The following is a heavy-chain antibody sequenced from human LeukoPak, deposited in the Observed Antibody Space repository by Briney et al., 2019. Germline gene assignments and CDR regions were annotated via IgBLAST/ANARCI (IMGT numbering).Heavy chain of an antibody. CDR3: ARHQADYDFWSGYYGRAFDI. D-gene: IGHD3-3*01. V-gene: IGHV5-51*01. J-gene: IGHJ3*02. CDR2: IYPGDSGT. CDR1: GYSFTSYW. Sequence: GESLKISCKGSGYSFTSYWIGWVRQMPGKGLEWMGIIYPGDSGTRYSPSFQGQVTISADKSISTAYLQWSSLKASDTAMYYCARHQADYDFWSGYYGRAFDIWGQGTMVTVSS.